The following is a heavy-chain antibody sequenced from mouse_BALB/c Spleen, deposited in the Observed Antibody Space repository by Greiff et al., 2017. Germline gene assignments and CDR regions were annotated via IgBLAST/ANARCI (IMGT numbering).Heavy chain of an antibody. CDR1: GYSITSGYS. D-gene: IGHD1-1*01. CDR2: IHYSGST. Sequence: EVKLQESGPDLVKPSQSLSLTCTVTGYSITSGYSWHWIRQFPGNKLEWMGYIHYSGSTNYNPSLKSRISITRDTSKNQFFLQLNPVTTEDTATYYCARSDYYGSPHWYFDVWGAGTTVTVSS. CDR3: ARSDYYGSPHWYFDV. J-gene: IGHJ1*01. V-gene: IGHV3-1*02.